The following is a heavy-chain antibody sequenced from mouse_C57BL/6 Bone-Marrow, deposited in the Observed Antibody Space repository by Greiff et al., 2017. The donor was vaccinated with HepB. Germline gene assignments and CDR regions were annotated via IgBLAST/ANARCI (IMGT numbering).Heavy chain of an antibody. CDR2: ISSGGSYT. J-gene: IGHJ2*01. Sequence: EVKLVESGGDLVKPGGSLKLSCAVSGFTFSSYGMSWVRQTPDKRLEWVATISSGGSYTYYPDSVKGRFTISRDNAKNTLYLQMSSLKSEDTAMYYCAKLGLDYWGQGTTLTVSS. V-gene: IGHV5-6*02. CDR1: GFTFSSYG. CDR3: AKLGLDY.